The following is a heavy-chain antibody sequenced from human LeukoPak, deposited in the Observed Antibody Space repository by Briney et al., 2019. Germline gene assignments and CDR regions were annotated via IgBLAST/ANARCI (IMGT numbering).Heavy chain of an antibody. CDR3: ASVSCSTSCYKRYNWFDP. J-gene: IGHJ5*02. CDR2: IYYSGST. CDR1: GGSISSSSYY. D-gene: IGHD2-2*02. Sequence: PSETLSLTCTVSGGSISSSSYYWGWIRQPPGKGLEWIGSIYYSGSTYYNPSLKSRVTISVDTPKNQFSLKLSSVTAADTAVYYCASVSCSTSCYKRYNWFDPWGQGTLVTVSS. V-gene: IGHV4-39*01.